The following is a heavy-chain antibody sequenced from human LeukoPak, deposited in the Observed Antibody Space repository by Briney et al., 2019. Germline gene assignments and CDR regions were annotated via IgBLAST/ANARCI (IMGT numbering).Heavy chain of an antibody. CDR1: GGSFSGYY. Sequence: KPSETLSLTCAVYGGSFSGYYWSWIRQPPGKGLEWIGEINHSGSTNYNPSLKSRVTISVDTSKNQFSLKLSSVTAADTAVYYCARGYPLFDCWGQGTLVTVSS. J-gene: IGHJ4*02. V-gene: IGHV4-34*01. CDR3: ARGYPLFDC. CDR2: INHSGST.